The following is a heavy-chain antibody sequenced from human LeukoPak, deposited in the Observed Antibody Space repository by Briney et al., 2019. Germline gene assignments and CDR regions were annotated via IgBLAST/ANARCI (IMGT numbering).Heavy chain of an antibody. CDR2: ISYSGST. Sequence: SETLSLTCTVSGGSISSYYWSWIRQPPGKELEWIACISYSGSTKYNPSLKSRVTISVDTSKNQLSLKLSSVTAADTAVYYCAREPGFDSSGYLNWFDPWGQGTLVTVSS. CDR1: GGSISSYY. D-gene: IGHD3-22*01. CDR3: AREPGFDSSGYLNWFDP. V-gene: IGHV4-59*01. J-gene: IGHJ5*02.